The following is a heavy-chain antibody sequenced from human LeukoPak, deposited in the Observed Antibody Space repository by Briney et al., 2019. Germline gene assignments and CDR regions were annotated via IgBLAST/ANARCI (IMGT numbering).Heavy chain of an antibody. CDR3: ARPAEKIPAAMYLLYRRGPWCDP. CDR1: GGSISSSSYY. D-gene: IGHD2-2*01. Sequence: SETLSLTCTVSGGSISSSSYYWGWIRQPPGKGLEWIGSIYYGGSTYYNPSLKSRVTISVDTPKNQFSLKLSSVTAADTAVYYCARPAEKIPAAMYLLYRRGPWCDPWGQGTLVTVSS. CDR2: IYYGGST. V-gene: IGHV4-39*07. J-gene: IGHJ5*02.